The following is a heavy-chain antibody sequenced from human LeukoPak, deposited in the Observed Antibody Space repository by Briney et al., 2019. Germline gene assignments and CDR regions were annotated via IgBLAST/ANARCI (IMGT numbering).Heavy chain of an antibody. Sequence: SETLSLTCAVSGGSISSYYWSWIRQPPGKGLEWIGYIYYSGSTNYNPSLKSRVTISVDTSKNQFSLKLSSVTAADTAVYYCARDQGGSYDYWGQGTLVTVSS. CDR3: ARDQGGSYDY. CDR1: GGSISSYY. CDR2: IYYSGST. D-gene: IGHD1-26*01. J-gene: IGHJ4*02. V-gene: IGHV4-59*01.